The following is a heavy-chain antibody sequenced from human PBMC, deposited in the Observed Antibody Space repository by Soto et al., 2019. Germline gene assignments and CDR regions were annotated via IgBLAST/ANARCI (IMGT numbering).Heavy chain of an antibody. CDR1: GFSFSDYT. CDR3: AKDSGCVNNACAYDP. J-gene: IGHJ5*02. V-gene: IGHV3-21*01. D-gene: IGHD1-20*01. Sequence: DLVESGGGLVKPGGSLRLTCAGSGFSFSDYTMNWVRQAPGKGLEWVSSISRGSDYIFYADTVKGRFTISRDNARNSLYLQMSSLRAEDTAVYYCAKDSGCVNNACAYDPWGQGNLVSVSS. CDR2: ISRGSDYI.